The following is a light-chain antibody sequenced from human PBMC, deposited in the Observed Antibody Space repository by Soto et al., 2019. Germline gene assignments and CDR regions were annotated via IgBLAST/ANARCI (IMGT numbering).Light chain of an antibody. Sequence: QAVVTQEPSLTVSPGGTVTLTCGSSTGVVNSGHYPYWIQQKPGQAPRTLIYDSSIKLSWTPARFSGSLLGGKAALTLSGAQPEDEGEYYCLLSYNGGRVVFGVGTKLTVL. CDR3: LLSYNGGRVV. CDR1: TGVVNSGHY. J-gene: IGLJ2*01. V-gene: IGLV7-46*01. CDR2: DSS.